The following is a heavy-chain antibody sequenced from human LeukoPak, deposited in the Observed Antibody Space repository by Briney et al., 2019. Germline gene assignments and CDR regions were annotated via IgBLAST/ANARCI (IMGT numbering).Heavy chain of an antibody. CDR1: GGSFSSYP. D-gene: IGHD4/OR15-4a*01. J-gene: IGHJ4*02. Sequence: PSETLSLTCAVYGGSFSSYPWTWIRQPPGKGLEWIGQIIHSGSTKYNPSLNGRVTMSVDTSKNQFSLKLTSVTAADTAVYYCARGAPGYWGQGTLVTVSP. V-gene: IGHV4-34*12. CDR2: IIHSGST. CDR3: ARGAPGY.